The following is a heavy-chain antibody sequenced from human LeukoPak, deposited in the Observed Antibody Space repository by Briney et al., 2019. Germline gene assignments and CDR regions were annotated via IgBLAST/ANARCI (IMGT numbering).Heavy chain of an antibody. CDR1: GYTFTGYY. Sequence: GASVKVSCKASGYTFTGYYMHWVRQAPGEGLEWMGWINPNSGGTNYEQKFQGRVTMTRDTSISTAYMELSRLRSDDTAVYYCARVTLSDYGFPFDYWGQGTLVTVSS. CDR3: ARVTLSDYGFPFDY. J-gene: IGHJ4*02. CDR2: INPNSGGT. D-gene: IGHD3-10*01. V-gene: IGHV1-2*02.